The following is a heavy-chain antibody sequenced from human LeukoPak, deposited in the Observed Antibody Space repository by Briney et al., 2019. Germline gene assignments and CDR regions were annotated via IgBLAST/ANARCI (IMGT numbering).Heavy chain of an antibody. CDR1: GYTLTELS. CDR2: INPSGGST. V-gene: IGHV1-46*01. J-gene: IGHJ4*02. Sequence: ASVKVSCKVSGYTLTELSMHWVRQAPGQGLEWMGIINPSGGSTSYAQKFQGRVTMTRDTSTSTVYMELSSLRSEDTAVYYCARELLLWFGELDYWGQGTLVTVSS. D-gene: IGHD3-10*01. CDR3: ARELLLWFGELDY.